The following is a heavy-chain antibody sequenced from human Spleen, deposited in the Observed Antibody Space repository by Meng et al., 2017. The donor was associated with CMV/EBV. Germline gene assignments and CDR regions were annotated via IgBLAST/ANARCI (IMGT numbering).Heavy chain of an antibody. CDR3: AIGDYGPLDY. V-gene: IGHV1-2*02. D-gene: IGHD4-17*01. J-gene: IGHJ4*02. CDR1: GYTFTGYY. Sequence: QVQLVQSGAEVKKPGASVKVSCKASGYTFTGYYMQWVRQAPGQGLEWMGWIDPDTGGTSHAQKFQGRVTMNSDPSIKTGYMELSRLTSDDTAVYYCAIGDYGPLDYWGQGTLVTVSS. CDR2: IDPDTGGT.